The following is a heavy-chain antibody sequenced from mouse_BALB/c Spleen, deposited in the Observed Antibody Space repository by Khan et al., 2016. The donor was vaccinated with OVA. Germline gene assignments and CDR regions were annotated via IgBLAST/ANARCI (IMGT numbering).Heavy chain of an antibody. CDR2: ISYSGST. Sequence: EVQLQESGPGLVKPSQSLSLTCTVTGYSITSDYAWNWIRQFPGNKLEWMGYISYSGSTSYNPSLKSRISITRDTSKNQFFLQLNSVTTEDTATDFCARSGYEAWFAYWGQGTLVTVSA. CDR1: GYSITSDYA. CDR3: ARSGYEAWFAY. J-gene: IGHJ3*01. D-gene: IGHD2-14*01. V-gene: IGHV3-2*02.